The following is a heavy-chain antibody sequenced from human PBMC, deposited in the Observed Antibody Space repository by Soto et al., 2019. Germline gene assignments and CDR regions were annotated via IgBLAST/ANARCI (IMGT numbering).Heavy chain of an antibody. Sequence: QLQLQGSGPGLVKPSEPLSLICTFSGDSISNFYWSWIRQPTGKGLESLGRISARGTTNYNPSLLSRGDMSLDTSKNQFSLRLTSLSAADTAVYFYARGMGRYFDLWGRGTLVTVFS. J-gene: IGHJ2*01. V-gene: IGHV4-4*07. CDR1: GDSISNFY. D-gene: IGHD2-8*01. CDR2: ISARGTT. CDR3: ARGMGRYFDL.